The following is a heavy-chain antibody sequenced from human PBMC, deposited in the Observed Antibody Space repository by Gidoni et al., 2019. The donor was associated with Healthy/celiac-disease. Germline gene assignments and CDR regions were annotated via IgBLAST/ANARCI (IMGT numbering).Heavy chain of an antibody. Sequence: HVELAQSGAEVKKPGSSVKVSCQASVGTFSRYTISWVRQAPGQGLEWMGRFIPILGIANYAQKFQGRVTITADKSTSKAYMELSSLRSEDTAVYYCARGYCSSTSCYGGDYWGQGTLVTVSS. J-gene: IGHJ4*02. V-gene: IGHV1-69*02. CDR1: VGTFSRYT. D-gene: IGHD2-2*01. CDR2: FIPILGIA. CDR3: ARGYCSSTSCYGGDY.